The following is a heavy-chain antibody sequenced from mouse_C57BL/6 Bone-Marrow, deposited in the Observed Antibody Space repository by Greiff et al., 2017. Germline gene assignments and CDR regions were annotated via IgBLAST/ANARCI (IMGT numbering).Heavy chain of an antibody. D-gene: IGHD4-1*01. V-gene: IGHV1-76*01. Sequence: VQRVESGAELVRPGASVKLSCKASGYTFTDYYINWVKQRPGQGLEWIARIYPGSGNTYYNEKFKGKATLTAEKSSSTAYMQLSSLTSEDSAVYFCARRRLCWDYFDTWGQGTTLTVSS. CDR2: IYPGSGNT. CDR1: GYTFTDYY. CDR3: ARRRLCWDYFDT. J-gene: IGHJ2*01.